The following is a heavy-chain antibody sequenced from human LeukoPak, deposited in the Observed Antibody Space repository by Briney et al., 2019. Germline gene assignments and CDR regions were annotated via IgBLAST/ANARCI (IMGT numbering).Heavy chain of an antibody. J-gene: IGHJ6*03. CDR1: GGTFSSYA. CDR2: IIPIFGTA. CDR3: ARVIRSFDPTPYYYYYMDV. Sequence: GASVKVSCKASGGTFSSYAISWVRQAPGQGLEWMGGIIPIFGTANYAQKFQGRVTITTDESTSTAYMELSSLRSEDTAVYYSARVIRSFDPTPYYYYYMDVWGKGTTVTVSS. D-gene: IGHD3-9*01. V-gene: IGHV1-69*05.